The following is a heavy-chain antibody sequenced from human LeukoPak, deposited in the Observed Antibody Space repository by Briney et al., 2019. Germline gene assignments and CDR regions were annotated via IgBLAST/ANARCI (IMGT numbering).Heavy chain of an antibody. Sequence: PSETLSLTCTVSGGPISSYYWSWIRQPPGKGLEWIGYIYYSGSTNYNPSLKSRVTISVDTSKNQFSLKLSSVTAADTAVYYCARIRDLYFWSGYPSGYYFDYWGQGTLVTVSS. J-gene: IGHJ4*02. CDR1: GGPISSYY. CDR2: IYYSGST. D-gene: IGHD3-3*01. V-gene: IGHV4-59*01. CDR3: ARIRDLYFWSGYPSGYYFDY.